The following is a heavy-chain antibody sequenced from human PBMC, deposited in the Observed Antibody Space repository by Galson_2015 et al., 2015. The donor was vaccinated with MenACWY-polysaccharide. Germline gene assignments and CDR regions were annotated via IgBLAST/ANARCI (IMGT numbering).Heavy chain of an antibody. CDR2: ISDSGDRT. V-gene: IGHV3-23*01. J-gene: IGHJ4*02. CDR3: AKRNSARGLTAISQAVYF. D-gene: IGHD2-21*02. CDR1: GFTFRSYA. Sequence: SLRLSCAASGFTFRSYAMNWFRQAPEKALEWVSTISDSGDRTYYADSVKGRFTISRDNSKNTLYLQMNSLRAEATAVYYCAKRNSARGLTAISQAVYFLGQGTLLTVSS.